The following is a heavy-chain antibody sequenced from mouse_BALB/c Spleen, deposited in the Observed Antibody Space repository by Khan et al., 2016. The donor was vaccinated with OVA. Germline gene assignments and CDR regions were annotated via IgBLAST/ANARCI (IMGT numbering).Heavy chain of an antibody. J-gene: IGHJ2*01. D-gene: IGHD4-1*01. CDR2: IDPANDNS. CDR1: GFNIKDTH. CDR3: APAGTGDYFDY. V-gene: IGHV14-3*02. Sequence: VQLKQSGAELVKPGASVKLSCTASGFNIKDTHMHWVKQRPEQGLEWIGRIDPANDNSKYDPRFQGKATITAETSSNTAYLHLRSLTSEDTAVYYCAPAGTGDYFDYWGQGTTLTVSS.